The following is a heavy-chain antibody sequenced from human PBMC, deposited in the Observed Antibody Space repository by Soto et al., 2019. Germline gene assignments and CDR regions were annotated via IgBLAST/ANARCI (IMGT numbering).Heavy chain of an antibody. D-gene: IGHD4-17*01. V-gene: IGHV1-69*02. J-gene: IGHJ6*02. CDR3: ARGAAPTVSYYGMDV. CDR2: IIPILGIA. CDR1: GGTFSSYT. Sequence: QVQLVQSGAEVKKPGSSVKVSCKASGGTFSSYTISWVLQAPGQGLEWMGRIIPILGIANYAQKFQGRVTITADKSTSTAYMELSSLRSEDTAVYYCARGAAPTVSYYGMDVWGQGTTVTVSS.